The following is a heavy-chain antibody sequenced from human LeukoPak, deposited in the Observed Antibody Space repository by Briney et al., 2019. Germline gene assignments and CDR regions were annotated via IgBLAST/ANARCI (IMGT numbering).Heavy chain of an antibody. CDR3: ARNGGNSDFDY. J-gene: IGHJ4*02. V-gene: IGHV3-21*01. D-gene: IGHD4-23*01. Sequence: GGSLRLSCAASGFTFSSYSMNWVRQAPGKGLEWVSFISSSGTYIYYADSMKGRFTISRDNAKNSLYLQMDSLRAEDTAVYYCARNGGNSDFDYWGQGTLVTVSS. CDR1: GFTFSSYS. CDR2: ISSSGTYI.